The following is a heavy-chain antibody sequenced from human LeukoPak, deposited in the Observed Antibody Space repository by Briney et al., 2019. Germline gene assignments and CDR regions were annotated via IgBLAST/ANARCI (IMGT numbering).Heavy chain of an antibody. V-gene: IGHV4-59*08. D-gene: IGHD5-18*01. CDR2: IYYSGST. CDR3: ARHVQDTAMVTPLYYFDY. J-gene: IGHJ4*02. CDR1: GGSISSYC. Sequence: SETLSLTGTVSGGSISSYCWSWIRQTPGKGLEWIGYIYYSGSTKYNPSLKSRVTISVDTSKNQFSLKLSSVTAADTAAYYCARHVQDTAMVTPLYYFDYWGQGTLVTVSS.